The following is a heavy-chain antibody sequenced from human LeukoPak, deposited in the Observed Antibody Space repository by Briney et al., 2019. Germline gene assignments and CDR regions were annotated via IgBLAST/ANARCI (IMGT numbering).Heavy chain of an antibody. CDR3: ARHWYYYDSSGYSDAFDI. J-gene: IGHJ3*02. D-gene: IGHD3-22*01. V-gene: IGHV4-61*08. CDR2: IYYSGST. CDR1: GGSISSGGYY. Sequence: SETLSLTCTVSGGSISSGGYYWSWIRQHPGKGLEWIGYIYYSGSTNYNPSLKSRVTISVDTSKNQFSLKLSSVTAADTAVYYCARHWYYYDSSGYSDAFDIWGQGTMVTVSS.